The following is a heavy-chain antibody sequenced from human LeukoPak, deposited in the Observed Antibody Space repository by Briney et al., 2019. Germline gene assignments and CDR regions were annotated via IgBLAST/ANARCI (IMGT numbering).Heavy chain of an antibody. D-gene: IGHD2-2*02. Sequence: GASVKASCKASGGTFSSYAISWVRQAPGQGLEWMGGIIPIFGTANYAQKFQGRVTITADESTSTAYMELSSLRSEDTAVYYCARGRGDNRYCSSTSCYTNYYYYYYMDVWGKGTTVTVSS. V-gene: IGHV1-69*01. CDR3: ARGRGDNRYCSSTSCYTNYYYYYYMDV. CDR2: IIPIFGTA. CDR1: GGTFSSYA. J-gene: IGHJ6*03.